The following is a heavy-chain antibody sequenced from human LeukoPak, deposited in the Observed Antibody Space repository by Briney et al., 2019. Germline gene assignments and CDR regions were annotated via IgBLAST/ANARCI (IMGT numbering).Heavy chain of an antibody. CDR2: INPNSGGT. D-gene: IGHD5-18*01. Sequence: GASVEVSCKASGYTFTGYYMHWVRQAPGQGLEWMGWINPNSGGTNYAQKFQGRVTMTRDTSISTAYMELRSLRSDDTAVYYCARGLWLRPFDYWGQGTLVTVSS. V-gene: IGHV1-2*02. CDR3: ARGLWLRPFDY. J-gene: IGHJ4*02. CDR1: GYTFTGYY.